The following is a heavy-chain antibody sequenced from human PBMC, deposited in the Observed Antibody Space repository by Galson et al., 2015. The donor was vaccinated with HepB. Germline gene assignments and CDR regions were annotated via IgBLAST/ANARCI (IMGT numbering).Heavy chain of an antibody. J-gene: IGHJ6*02. CDR2: IKQDGSEK. CDR1: GFTFSSYW. Sequence: SLRLSCAASGFTFSSYWMSWVRQAPGKGLEWVANIKQDGSEKYYVDSVKGRFTISRDNAKNSLYLQMNSLRAEDTAVYYCARGKGGYCSGGSCYFNLLDVWGQGTTVTVSS. V-gene: IGHV3-7*03. CDR3: ARGKGGYCSGGSCYFNLLDV. D-gene: IGHD2-15*01.